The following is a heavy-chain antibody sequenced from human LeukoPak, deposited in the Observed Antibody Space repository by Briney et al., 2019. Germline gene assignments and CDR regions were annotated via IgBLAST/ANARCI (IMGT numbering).Heavy chain of an antibody. Sequence: GGSLRLSCVASGFTFSSYSMNWVRQAPGKGLEWVSYISSSSSTIYYADSVEGRFTISRDNAKNSLYLQMNSLRAEDTAVYYCARGMAVDIVVVPAPDYWGQGTLVTVSS. CDR3: ARGMAVDIVVVPAPDY. CDR2: ISSSSSTI. V-gene: IGHV3-48*01. D-gene: IGHD2-2*03. CDR1: GFTFSSYS. J-gene: IGHJ4*02.